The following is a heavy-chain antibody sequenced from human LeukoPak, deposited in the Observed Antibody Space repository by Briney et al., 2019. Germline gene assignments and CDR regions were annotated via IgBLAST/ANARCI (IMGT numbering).Heavy chain of an antibody. CDR1: GFTFSSCG. V-gene: IGHV3-33*01. CDR3: ARGFRVDWYPYYYGMDV. D-gene: IGHD3-9*01. CDR2: IWYDGSNK. J-gene: IGHJ6*02. Sequence: GGSLRLSCAASGFTFSSCGMHWVRQAPGKGLEWVAVIWYDGSNKYYADSVKGRFTISRDNSKNTLYLQMNSLRAEDTAVYYCARGFRVDWYPYYYGMDVWGQGTTVTVSS.